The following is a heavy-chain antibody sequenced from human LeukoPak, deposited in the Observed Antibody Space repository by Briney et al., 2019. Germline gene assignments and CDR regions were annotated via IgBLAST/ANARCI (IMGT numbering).Heavy chain of an antibody. CDR3: ARAGVAVAGYWFDP. J-gene: IGHJ5*02. Sequence: SETLSLTCTVSGGSISSSSYYWGWIRQPPGKGLEWIGSIYYSGSTYYDPSLKSRVTISVDTYKNQFSLKLSSVTAADTAVYYCARAGVAVAGYWFDPWGQGTLVTVSS. CDR2: IYYSGST. CDR1: GGSISSSSYY. D-gene: IGHD6-19*01. V-gene: IGHV4-39*07.